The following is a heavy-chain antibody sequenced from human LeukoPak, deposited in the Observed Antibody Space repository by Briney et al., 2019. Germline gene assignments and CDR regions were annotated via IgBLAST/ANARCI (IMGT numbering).Heavy chain of an antibody. CDR3: AKVGSGWSYFDY. V-gene: IGHV3-23*01. CDR1: GFTFSSYA. Sequence: GGSLRLSCAASGFTFSSYAMSWARQAPGKGLEWVSAISGSGGSTYYADSVKGRFTISRDNSKNTLYLQMNSLRAEDTAVYYCAKVGSGWSYFDYWGQGTLVTVSS. CDR2: ISGSGGST. D-gene: IGHD6-19*01. J-gene: IGHJ4*02.